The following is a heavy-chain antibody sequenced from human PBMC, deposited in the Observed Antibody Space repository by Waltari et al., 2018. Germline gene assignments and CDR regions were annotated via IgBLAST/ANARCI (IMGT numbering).Heavy chain of an antibody. CDR2: IIPTVGTT. J-gene: IGHJ6*03. V-gene: IGHV1-69*14. D-gene: IGHD3-22*01. Sequence: QVQLVQSGAEVKKPGSSVTVSCKASGGSFASYGISWVRQPPGQGLEWMGGIIPTVGTTNYAQKFQGRVTINADKSTSTAYMHLTSLRSEDAAVYYCAGGYYESSGFSFYYFYHMDVWGKGTTVTVSS. CDR3: AGGYYESSGFSFYYFYHMDV. CDR1: GGSFASYG.